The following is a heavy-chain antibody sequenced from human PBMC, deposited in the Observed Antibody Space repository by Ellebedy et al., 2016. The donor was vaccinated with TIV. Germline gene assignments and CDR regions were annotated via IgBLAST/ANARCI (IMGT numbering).Heavy chain of an antibody. V-gene: IGHV2-70*11. J-gene: IGHJ6*02. CDR3: ARTYYDYVWGSYRVDYGMDV. CDR1: GFSLSTSGMC. D-gene: IGHD3-16*02. Sequence: SGPTLVKPPQTLTLTCTFSGFSLSTSGMCVSWIRQPPGKALEWLARIDWDDDKYYSTSLKTRLTISKDTSKNQVVLTMTNMDPVDTATYYCARTYYDYVWGSYRVDYGMDVWGQGTTVTVSS. CDR2: IDWDDDK.